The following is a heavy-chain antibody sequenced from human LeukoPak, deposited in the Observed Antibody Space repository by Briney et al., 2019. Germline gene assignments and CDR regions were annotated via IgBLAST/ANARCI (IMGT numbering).Heavy chain of an antibody. CDR3: ATVSEARYYYYGMDV. J-gene: IGHJ6*02. CDR1: GYTLPELS. Sequence: ASVNVSCKVCGYTLPELSIHWVRQARAKGLEEMGGFDPEDGDTIYAQKFQGRVPMTEDSSTDTAYMEVSSLRSEDTAVYYCATVSEARYYYYGMDVWGQGTTVTVSS. D-gene: IGHD1-14*01. CDR2: FDPEDGDT. V-gene: IGHV1-24*01.